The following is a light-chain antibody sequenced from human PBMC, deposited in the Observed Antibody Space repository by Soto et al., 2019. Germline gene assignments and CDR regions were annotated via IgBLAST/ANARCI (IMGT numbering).Light chain of an antibody. V-gene: IGLV2-8*01. CDR2: EVS. CDR3: SSYAGSNSFV. Sequence: QSVLTQPPSAPGSPGQSVTISCTGTSSDVGGYNYVSWYQQHPGKAPKLIIYEVSQRPSGVPDRFSGSKSGYTASLTVSGLQAEDEADYYCSSYAGSNSFVFGTGTKVTVL. J-gene: IGLJ1*01. CDR1: SSDVGGYNY.